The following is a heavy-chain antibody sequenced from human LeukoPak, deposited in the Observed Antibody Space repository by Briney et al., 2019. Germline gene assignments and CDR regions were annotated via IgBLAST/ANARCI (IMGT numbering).Heavy chain of an antibody. J-gene: IGHJ4*02. V-gene: IGHV3-30*18. CDR3: AKGTAAAFY. Sequence: GRSLRLSCAASGFTFSSYGMHWVSQAPGKGLEWVAVISYDGSNKYYADSVKGRFTISRDNSKNTLYLQMNSLRAEDTAVYYCAKGTAAAFYWGQGTLVTVSS. CDR1: GFTFSSYG. CDR2: ISYDGSNK. D-gene: IGHD2-2*01.